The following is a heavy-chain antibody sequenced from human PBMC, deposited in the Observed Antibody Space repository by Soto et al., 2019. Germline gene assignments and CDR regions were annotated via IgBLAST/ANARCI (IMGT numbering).Heavy chain of an antibody. D-gene: IGHD4-17*01. V-gene: IGHV4-31*03. CDR1: GGSISSGGYY. Sequence: QVQLQESGPGLVKPSQTLSLTCTVSGGSISSGGYYWSWIRQHPGKGLEWIGYIYYSGSTYYNPSLKSRVTISVDTPKNQFSLKLSSVTAADTAVYYCARGRGTVTTVTTHLDYWGQGTLVTVSS. J-gene: IGHJ4*02. CDR3: ARGRGTVTTVTTHLDY. CDR2: IYYSGST.